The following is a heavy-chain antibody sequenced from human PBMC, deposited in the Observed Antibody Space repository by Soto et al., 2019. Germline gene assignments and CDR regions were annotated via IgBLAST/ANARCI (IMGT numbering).Heavy chain of an antibody. D-gene: IGHD6-19*01. V-gene: IGHV4-4*07. CDR2: IYTSGST. CDR1: GGSISSYY. Sequence: SETLSLTCTVSGGSISSYYWSWIRQPAEKGLEWIGRIYTSGSTNYNPSLKSRVTMSVDTSKNQFSLKLSSVTAADTAVYYCARGSSGWWGARIDYWGQGTLVTVSS. J-gene: IGHJ4*02. CDR3: ARGSSGWWGARIDY.